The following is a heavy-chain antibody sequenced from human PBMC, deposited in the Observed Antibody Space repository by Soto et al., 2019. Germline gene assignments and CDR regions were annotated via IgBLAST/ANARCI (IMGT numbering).Heavy chain of an antibody. D-gene: IGHD1-1*01. V-gene: IGHV4-39*01. CDR1: GGSVSNVIYY. J-gene: IGHJ5*02. CDR2: TYYSGTT. CDR3: ARHRRSKLERQTFDT. Sequence: SETLSLTCTVSGGSVSNVIYYWGWIRQPPGKGLEWIASTYYSGTTYYNPSLKSRVTISLDTSKNHFSLNLTSVTAADTAVYYCARHRRSKLERQTFDTWGQGTLVTVSS.